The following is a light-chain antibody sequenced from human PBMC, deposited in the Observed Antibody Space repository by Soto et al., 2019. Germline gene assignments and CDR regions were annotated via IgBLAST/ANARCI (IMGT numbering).Light chain of an antibody. Sequence: QSALTQPASVSESPGQSITISCSGTSSDIGGYNYVSWYQQHPGKAPKLMIYEVSNRPSGVSNRFSGSKSGSTASLTISGRQAEDEAVYYCSSYTANSTVVFGGGTKLTVL. CDR1: SSDIGGYNY. V-gene: IGLV2-14*01. CDR2: EVS. J-gene: IGLJ2*01. CDR3: SSYTANSTVV.